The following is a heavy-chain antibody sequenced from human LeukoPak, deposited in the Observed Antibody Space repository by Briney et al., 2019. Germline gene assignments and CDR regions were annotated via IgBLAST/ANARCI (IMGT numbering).Heavy chain of an antibody. D-gene: IGHD1-14*01. CDR2: MNPNSGNT. V-gene: IGHV1-8*03. CDR1: GYTFTSYD. Sequence: ASVKVSCKASGYTFTSYDINWVRQATGQGLEWMGWMNPNSGNTGYAQKFQGRVTITRNTSISTAYMELSSLRSEDTAVYYCARGPGEGVYYYYYMDVWGKGTTVTVSS. CDR3: ARGPGEGVYYYYYMDV. J-gene: IGHJ6*03.